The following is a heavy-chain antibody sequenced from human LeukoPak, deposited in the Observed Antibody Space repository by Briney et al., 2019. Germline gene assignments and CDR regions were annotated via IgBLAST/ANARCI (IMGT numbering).Heavy chain of an antibody. D-gene: IGHD2-15*01. J-gene: IGHJ4*02. CDR3: ARAPMGAATLY. Sequence: ASVKVSCKASGYTFTNFDINWVRQAPGQGLEWMGWMNPVSGNAGSAQKFQGRVTLTRDTSISTAYMELSSLRSDDTAFYYCARAPMGAATLYWGQGTLVTVSS. CDR1: GYTFTNFD. V-gene: IGHV1-8*01. CDR2: MNPVSGNA.